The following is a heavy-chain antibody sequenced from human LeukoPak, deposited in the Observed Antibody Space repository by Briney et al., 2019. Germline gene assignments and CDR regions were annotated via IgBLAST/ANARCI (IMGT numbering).Heavy chain of an antibody. CDR2: INSDGSTT. CDR1: GFTFSNFW. Sequence: GSLRLSCAASGFTFSNFWMHWVRQAPGKGLVWVSHINSDGSTTNYADSVRGRFTISRDNAKNTLYLQMNSLTAEDTAVYYCVRGMRDYYGLDYWGQGTLVTVSS. CDR3: VRGMRDYYGLDY. J-gene: IGHJ4*02. D-gene: IGHD3-10*01. V-gene: IGHV3-74*01.